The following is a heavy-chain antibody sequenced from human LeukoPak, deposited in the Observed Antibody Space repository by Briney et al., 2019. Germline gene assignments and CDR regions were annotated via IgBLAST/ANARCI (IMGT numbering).Heavy chain of an antibody. J-gene: IGHJ3*02. Sequence: GGSLRLSCAASEFTFANYAMSWVRQAPGKGLEWVSAIGGSGGSTYYADSVKGRFTISRDNSKNTLYLQMNSLRAEDTAVYYCAKDRRNCSGGSCYLGAFDIWGQGTMVTVSS. CDR1: EFTFANYA. CDR2: IGGSGGST. CDR3: AKDRRNCSGGSCYLGAFDI. V-gene: IGHV3-23*01. D-gene: IGHD2-15*01.